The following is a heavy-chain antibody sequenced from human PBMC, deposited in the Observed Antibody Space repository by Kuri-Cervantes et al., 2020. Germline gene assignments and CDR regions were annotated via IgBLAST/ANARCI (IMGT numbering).Heavy chain of an antibody. D-gene: IGHD5-18*01. V-gene: IGHV1-2*02. CDR3: AIMGTRGYSYGVDY. Sequence: SVKVSCKASGYTFTGYYMHRVRQAPGQGPEWMGWINPNSGGTNYAQKVQGRVTMTRDTSISTAYMELSRLRSDDTAVYYCAIMGTRGYSYGVDYWGQGTLVTVSS. J-gene: IGHJ4*02. CDR1: GYTFTGYY. CDR2: INPNSGGT.